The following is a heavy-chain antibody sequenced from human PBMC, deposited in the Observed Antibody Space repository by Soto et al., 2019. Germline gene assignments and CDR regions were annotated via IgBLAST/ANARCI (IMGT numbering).Heavy chain of an antibody. V-gene: IGHV5-51*01. CDR3: ARVSSGWGVGRMDV. J-gene: IGHJ6*02. Sequence: PGESLKISCKHSGFNFPTFWIAWVRQMPGKGLEWMGTIYPGDSDTRYSPSFQGQVTISADKSISTAYLQWSSLKASDTAMYYCARVSSGWGVGRMDVWGQGTTVTVSS. CDR1: GFNFPTFW. CDR2: IYPGDSDT. D-gene: IGHD6-19*01.